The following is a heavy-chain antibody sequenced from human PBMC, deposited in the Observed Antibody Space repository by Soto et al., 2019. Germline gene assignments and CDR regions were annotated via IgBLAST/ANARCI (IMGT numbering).Heavy chain of an antibody. Sequence: QVQLVQSGAEVKKPGSSVKISCKASGGSFSSYSISWVRQVPGQGLEWMGRTIPLLNIANYAQKFQGRVTTSADKSTNTAYMELSSLRSDDTAVFYCARARRRYFDTNEYTAFDIWGQGTMVTVSS. CDR1: GGSFSSYS. CDR3: ARARRRYFDTNEYTAFDI. CDR2: TIPLLNIA. V-gene: IGHV1-69*02. J-gene: IGHJ3*02. D-gene: IGHD2-8*01.